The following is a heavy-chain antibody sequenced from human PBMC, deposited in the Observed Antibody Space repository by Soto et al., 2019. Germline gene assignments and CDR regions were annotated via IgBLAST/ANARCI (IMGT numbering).Heavy chain of an antibody. CDR3: ARNAPIIASADDPYYFDF. CDR2: INAANGNT. J-gene: IGHJ4*02. V-gene: IGHV1-3*01. Sequence: QVQLVQSGAEAKRPGASVKVSCKASGYIFTRYAIHWVRQAPGQRPEWMGWINAANGNTKYSQMCQGRVTITRDRSASTSYMELSSLRFDDRAVYYCARNAPIIASADDPYYFDFWGQGTLVTVSS. CDR1: GYIFTRYA. D-gene: IGHD6-13*01.